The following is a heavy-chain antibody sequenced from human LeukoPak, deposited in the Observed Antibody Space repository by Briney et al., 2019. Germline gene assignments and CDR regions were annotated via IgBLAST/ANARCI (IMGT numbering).Heavy chain of an antibody. D-gene: IGHD6-13*01. V-gene: IGHV4-34*01. J-gene: IGHJ6*02. CDR1: GGSFSGYY. Sequence: SETLSLTCAVYGGSFSGYYWSWIRQPPGKGLEWIGEIYHSGSTNYNPSLKSRVTISVDKSKNQFSLKLSSVTAADTAVYYCAGSSSWYVYYYGMDVWGQGTTVTVSS. CDR3: AGSSSWYVYYYGMDV. CDR2: IYHSGST.